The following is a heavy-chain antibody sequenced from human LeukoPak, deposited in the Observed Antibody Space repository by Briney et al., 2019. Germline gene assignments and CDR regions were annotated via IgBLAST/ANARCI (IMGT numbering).Heavy chain of an antibody. CDR2: ISGSGGST. D-gene: IGHD3-22*01. CDR3: ARAPSEIGGYYPEYFRH. Sequence: QPGGSLRLSCAASGFTFSSYAMSWVRQAPGKGLEWVSAISGSGGSTYYADSVKGRFTISRDNSKNTLYLQMNSLRPEDTGVYYCARAPSEIGGYYPEYFRHWGQGTLVTVSS. V-gene: IGHV3-23*01. J-gene: IGHJ1*01. CDR1: GFTFSSYA.